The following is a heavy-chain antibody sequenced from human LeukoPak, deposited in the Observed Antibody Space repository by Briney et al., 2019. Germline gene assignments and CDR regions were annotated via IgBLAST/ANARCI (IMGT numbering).Heavy chain of an antibody. J-gene: IGHJ5*02. V-gene: IGHV4-59*01. CDR2: ISYSGST. D-gene: IGHD2-15*01. CDR3: ARRFCSGGSCYEAS. Sequence: PSETLSLTCTVSGGSISSYYWSWIRPPPGEGLERIGYISYSGSTNYNPSLKSRVTISVDTSKNHFSLKVRSVTAADTAVYYCARRFCSGGSCYEASWGQGTLVTVSS. CDR1: GGSISSYY.